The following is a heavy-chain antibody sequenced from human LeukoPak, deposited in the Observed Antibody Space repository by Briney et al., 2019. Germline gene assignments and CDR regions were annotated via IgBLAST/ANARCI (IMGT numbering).Heavy chain of an antibody. D-gene: IGHD5-18*01. Sequence: GGPLRLSCAASGFTFSNYAMTWVRQAPGKGLEWVSAINESGVRTIYVDSVKGRFTISRDNSRNTLFLQMNSLRAEDTAVYYCAKDRSPGQLWSFDYWGQGALVTVSS. CDR2: INESGVRT. V-gene: IGHV3-23*01. CDR1: GFTFSNYA. CDR3: AKDRSPGQLWSFDY. J-gene: IGHJ4*02.